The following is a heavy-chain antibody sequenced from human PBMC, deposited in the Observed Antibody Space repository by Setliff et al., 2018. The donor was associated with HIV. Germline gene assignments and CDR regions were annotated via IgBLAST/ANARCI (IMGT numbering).Heavy chain of an antibody. D-gene: IGHD3-10*01. CDR2: ISYDGSNK. CDR3: AKDAYYYGSGIDYYYMDV. Sequence: QTGGSLRLSCAASGFTFSNYGMHWVRQAPGKGLEWVAVISYDGSNKYYGDSVKGRFTISRDNSKNTLYLQMNSLRAEDTAVYYCAKDAYYYGSGIDYYYMDVWGKGTTVTVSS. V-gene: IGHV3-30*18. CDR1: GFTFSNYG. J-gene: IGHJ6*03.